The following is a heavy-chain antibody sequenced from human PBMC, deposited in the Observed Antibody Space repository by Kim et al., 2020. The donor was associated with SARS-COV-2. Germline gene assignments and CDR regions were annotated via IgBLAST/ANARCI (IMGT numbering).Heavy chain of an antibody. CDR3: ARXXMLSVFFDH. V-gene: IGHV4-30-2*01. CDR1: GDSISSRGYS. J-gene: IGHJ5*02. CDR2: IYHTGST. Sequence: SETLSLTCDVTGDSISSRGYSWSWIRQPPGKGLEWIGYIYHTGSTHYNPSLKNRAXLSVDKSKNQFSLKLTSVTAADTAVYYCARXXMLSVFFDHWGQGTLVTVSS. D-gene: IGHD2-8*01.